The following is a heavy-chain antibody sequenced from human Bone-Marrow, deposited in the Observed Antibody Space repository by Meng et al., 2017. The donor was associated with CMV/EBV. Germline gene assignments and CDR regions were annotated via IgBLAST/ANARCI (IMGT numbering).Heavy chain of an antibody. CDR1: GFSFSSYA. V-gene: IGHV3-30*04. D-gene: IGHD2-2*01. CDR3: ASDHCSSTSCLYYYYYGMDV. Sequence: GESLKISCAASGFSFSSYAMHWVRQAPGKGLEWVAVISYDGSSKYYADSVRGRFTISRDNSKNTLYLQMNSLRAEDTAVYYCASDHCSSTSCLYYYYYGMDVWGQGTTVTVSS. J-gene: IGHJ6*02. CDR2: ISYDGSSK.